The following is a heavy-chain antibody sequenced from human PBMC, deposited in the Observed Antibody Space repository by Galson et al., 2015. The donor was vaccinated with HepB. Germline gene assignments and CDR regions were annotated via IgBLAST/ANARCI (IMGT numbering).Heavy chain of an antibody. D-gene: IGHD2-15*01. J-gene: IGHJ5*02. CDR3: ARQGYCSGGSCLTPDVVVDSVGP. CDR2: IYPGDSDT. Sequence: QSGAEVKKPGESLKISCKGSGYSFTSYWIGWVRQMPGKGLEWMGIIYPGDSDTRYSPSFQGQVTISADKSISTAYLQWSSLKASDTAMYYCARQGYCSGGSCLTPDVVVDSVGPWGQGTLVTVSS. CDR1: GYSFTSYW. V-gene: IGHV5-51*01.